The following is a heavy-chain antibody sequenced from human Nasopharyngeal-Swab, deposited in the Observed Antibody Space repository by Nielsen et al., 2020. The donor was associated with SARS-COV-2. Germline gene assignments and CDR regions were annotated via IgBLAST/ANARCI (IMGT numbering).Heavy chain of an antibody. D-gene: IGHD6-19*01. CDR2: IRSKAYGGTT. J-gene: IGHJ3*01. Sequence: GGSLRLSCTASGFTFGDYAMSWFRQAPGKGLEWVGFIRSKAYGGTTEYAASVKGRFTISRDDSKSIAYLQMNSLKTEDTAVYYCTREIYSSGWYPIVSSWGQGTMVTVSS. CDR1: GFTFGDYA. V-gene: IGHV3-49*03. CDR3: TREIYSSGWYPIVSS.